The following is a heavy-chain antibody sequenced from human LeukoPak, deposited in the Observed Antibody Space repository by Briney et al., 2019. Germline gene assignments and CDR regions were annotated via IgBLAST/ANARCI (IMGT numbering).Heavy chain of an antibody. CDR1: GGSFSGYY. CDR3: ARKKKATAYYFDY. J-gene: IGHJ4*02. CDR2: INHSGST. V-gene: IGHV4-34*01. D-gene: IGHD5-24*01. Sequence: PSETLSLTCAVYGGSFSGYYWSWIRQPPGKGLEWIGEINHSGSTNYNPSLKSRVTLSVDTSKNQFSLKLSSVTAADTAVYYCARKKKATAYYFDYWGQGTLVTVSS.